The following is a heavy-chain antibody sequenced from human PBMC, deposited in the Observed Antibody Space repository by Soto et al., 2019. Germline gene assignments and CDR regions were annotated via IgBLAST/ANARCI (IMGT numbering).Heavy chain of an antibody. CDR3: ARDYYDSSGYYGFDY. J-gene: IGHJ4*02. D-gene: IGHD3-22*01. CDR2: IYYSGST. CDR1: GGSISSGGYY. V-gene: IGHV4-31*03. Sequence: SETLSLTCTVSGGSISSGGYYWSWIRQHPGKGLEWIGYIYYSGSTYYNPSLKSRVTISVDTSKNQFSLKLSSVTAADTAVYYCARDYYDSSGYYGFDYWGQGTLVSVSS.